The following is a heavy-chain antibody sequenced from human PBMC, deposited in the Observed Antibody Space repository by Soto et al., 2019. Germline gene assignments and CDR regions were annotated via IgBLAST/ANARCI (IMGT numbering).Heavy chain of an antibody. Sequence: QVQLVQSGAEVKKPGASVKVSCKASGYTFTSYGISWVRQAPGQGLEWMGWISAYNGNTNSAQKLPGRVTMTTDTSTSTGYMELRSLRSDDTAVYYWARDTVSVSYPSDYYYGMDVWGQGTTVTVSS. CDR2: ISAYNGNT. D-gene: IGHD1-26*01. CDR1: GYTFTSYG. J-gene: IGHJ6*02. V-gene: IGHV1-18*01. CDR3: ARDTVSVSYPSDYYYGMDV.